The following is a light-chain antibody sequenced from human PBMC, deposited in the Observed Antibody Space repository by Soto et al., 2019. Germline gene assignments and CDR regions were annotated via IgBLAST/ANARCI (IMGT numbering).Light chain of an antibody. V-gene: IGKV3-20*01. CDR1: QSVSSSY. J-gene: IGKJ5*01. CDR3: QQYGSSPIT. CDR2: AAS. Sequence: EIVLKQSPGTLSLSPGERATLSCGASQSVSSSYLAWYQQRPGQAPRLLIYAASNTAPGIPDRFSGSGSGTDFTLTISRLEPEDFAVYYCQQYGSSPITFGQGTLLEVK.